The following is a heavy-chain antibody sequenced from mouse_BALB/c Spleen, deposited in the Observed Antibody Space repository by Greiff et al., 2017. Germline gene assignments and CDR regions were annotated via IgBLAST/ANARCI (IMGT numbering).Heavy chain of an antibody. V-gene: IGHV1S81*02. CDR3: ARANDCRGRFAY. J-gene: IGHJ3*01. D-gene: IGHD2-12*01. CDR1: GYTFTSYY. Sequence: VQLQQSGAELVKPGASLKLSCKASGYTFTSYYMYWVKQRPGQGLEWIGEISPSNGDTNFNEKFKSQATMAVDKSSSTAYMQLSSLTSEDSAVYYCARANDCRGRFAYWGQGTLVTVSA. CDR2: ISPSNGDT.